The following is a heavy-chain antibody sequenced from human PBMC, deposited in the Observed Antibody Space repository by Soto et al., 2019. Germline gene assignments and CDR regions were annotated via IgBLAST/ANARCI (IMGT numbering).Heavy chain of an antibody. CDR3: ALRSDIVVVPAAYYFDY. CDR1: GGSFSGYY. Sequence: SENLSLTCAGCGGSFSGYYGSWIRQPPGKGLEWIGEINHSGSTNYNPSLKSRVTISVDTSKNQFSLKLSSVTAADTAVYYCALRSDIVVVPAAYYFDYWGQGTLVTVSS. CDR2: INHSGST. V-gene: IGHV4-34*01. J-gene: IGHJ4*02. D-gene: IGHD2-2*01.